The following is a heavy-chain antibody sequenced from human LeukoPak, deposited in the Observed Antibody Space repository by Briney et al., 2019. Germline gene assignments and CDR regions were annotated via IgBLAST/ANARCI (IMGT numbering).Heavy chain of an antibody. J-gene: IGHJ3*02. Sequence: PSGTLSLTCTVSGGSISSYYWSWIRQPPGKGLEWIGYIYYSGSTNYNPSLKSRVTISVDTSKNQFSLKLSSVTAADTAVYYCARARYVNSFYAFDIWGQGTLVTVSS. D-gene: IGHD3-9*01. CDR3: ARARYVNSFYAFDI. CDR2: IYYSGST. CDR1: GGSISSYY. V-gene: IGHV4-59*01.